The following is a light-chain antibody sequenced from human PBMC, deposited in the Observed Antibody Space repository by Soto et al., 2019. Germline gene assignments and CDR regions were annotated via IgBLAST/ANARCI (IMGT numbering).Light chain of an antibody. CDR3: QQYGTSLST. Sequence: EIVLTQSPGTLSLSPGERATLSCRASQSVSSSYLAWYQQKPGQAPRLLIYDASNRATGIPARFSGSGSGTDFTLSISGLEPEDFAVYYCQQYGTSLSTFGQGTKVDIK. CDR2: DAS. CDR1: QSVSSSY. J-gene: IGKJ1*01. V-gene: IGKV3-20*01.